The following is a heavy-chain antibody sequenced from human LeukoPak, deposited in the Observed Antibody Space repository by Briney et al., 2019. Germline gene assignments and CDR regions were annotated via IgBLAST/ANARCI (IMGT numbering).Heavy chain of an antibody. V-gene: IGHV3-64*01. CDR2: VSSNGGST. CDR3: ARGPYYDFWSGYSGVDY. J-gene: IGHJ4*02. D-gene: IGHD3-3*01. CDR1: GFTFSSYA. Sequence: GGSLRLSCAASGFTFSSYAMHWVRQAPGKGLEYVSAVSSNGGSTYYANSVKGRFTISRDNSKNTLYLQMGSLRAEDMAVYYCARGPYYDFWSGYSGVDYWGQGTLVTVSS.